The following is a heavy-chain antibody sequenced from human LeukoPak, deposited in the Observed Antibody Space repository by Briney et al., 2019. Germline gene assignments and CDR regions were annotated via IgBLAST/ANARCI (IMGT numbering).Heavy chain of an antibody. J-gene: IGHJ4*02. V-gene: IGHV1-69*13. CDR1: GGTFSSYA. CDR2: IIPIFGTA. CDR3: ARGSYVWGSYRSINGHHDY. Sequence: SVKVSCKASGGTFSSYAISWVRQAPGQGLEWMGGIIPIFGTANYAQKFQGRVTITADESTSTAYMELSSLRSEDTAVYYCARGSYVWGSYRSINGHHDYWGQGTLVTVSS. D-gene: IGHD3-16*02.